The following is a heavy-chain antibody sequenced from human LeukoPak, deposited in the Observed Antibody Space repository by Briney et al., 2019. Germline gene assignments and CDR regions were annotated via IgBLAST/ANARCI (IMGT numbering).Heavy chain of an antibody. CDR2: IYYSGST. CDR3: ARQKGGQWLVPKDAFDI. CDR1: GGSISSYY. J-gene: IGHJ3*02. Sequence: SETLSLTCTVSGGSISSYYWSWIRQPPGKGLEWIGYIYYSGSTNYNPSLKSRVTISVDTSKNQFSLKLCSVTAADTAVYYCARQKGGQWLVPKDAFDIWGQGTMVTVSS. D-gene: IGHD6-19*01. V-gene: IGHV4-59*08.